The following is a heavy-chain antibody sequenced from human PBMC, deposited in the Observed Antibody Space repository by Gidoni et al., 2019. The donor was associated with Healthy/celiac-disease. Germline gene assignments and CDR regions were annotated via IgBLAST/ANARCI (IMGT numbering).Heavy chain of an antibody. Sequence: QVQLQESGPGLVKPSETLSLTCTVSGGSISSYYWSWIRQPPGKGLEWIGYIYYSGSTNYNPPLKSRVTISVDTSKNQFSLRLSSVTAADTAVYYCARGAITMVRGVIGAFDIWGQGTMVTVSS. CDR1: GGSISSYY. J-gene: IGHJ3*02. CDR2: IYYSGST. V-gene: IGHV4-59*01. D-gene: IGHD3-10*01. CDR3: ARGAITMVRGVIGAFDI.